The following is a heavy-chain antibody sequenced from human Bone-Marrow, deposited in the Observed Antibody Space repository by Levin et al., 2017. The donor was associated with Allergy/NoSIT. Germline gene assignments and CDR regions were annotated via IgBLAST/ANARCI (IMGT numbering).Heavy chain of an antibody. CDR3: ASVTAVVVPAEVDENGDLSDVFDV. J-gene: IGHJ3*01. V-gene: IGHV3-11*01. D-gene: IGHD2-2*01. Sequence: GGSLRLSCAASGFLFSGSYMTWIRQAPGKGLEWISYISLSSLTKGYADSVQGRFIISRDNSKKTLYLEMNNLRAEDTAVYYCASVTAVVVPAEVDENGDLSDVFDVWGQGTVVTVSS. CDR2: ISLSSLTK. CDR1: GFLFSGSY.